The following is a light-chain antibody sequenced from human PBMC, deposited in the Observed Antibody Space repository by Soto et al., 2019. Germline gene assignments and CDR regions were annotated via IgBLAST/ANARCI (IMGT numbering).Light chain of an antibody. V-gene: IGLV2-14*01. Sequence: QSALTQPASVSGSPGQSITISCTGTSSDVGPSNYVSWYQQHPGKAPKVMIYEVSNRPSGVSNRVSGSKSGNTASLTISGLQAEDESYYYCSAYTTSSTVVFCGGTQLTVL. CDR3: SAYTTSSTVV. CDR1: SSDVGPSNY. CDR2: EVS. J-gene: IGLJ2*01.